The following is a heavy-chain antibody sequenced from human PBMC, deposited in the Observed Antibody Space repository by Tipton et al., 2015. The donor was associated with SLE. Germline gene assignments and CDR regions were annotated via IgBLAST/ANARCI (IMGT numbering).Heavy chain of an antibody. J-gene: IGHJ4*02. V-gene: IGHV3-7*01. Sequence: SLRLSCAASGFSFSSYWMNWVRQAPGKGLEWVANIKEDGSDQYYVGYVKGRFDISRDNAKNTLYLQMDTLRAADTAVYYCARGEVISWTYQEGFEYWGQGTLVTLPS. CDR1: GFSFSSYW. CDR2: IKEDGSDQ. CDR3: ARGEVISWTYQEGFEY. D-gene: IGHD2-2*01.